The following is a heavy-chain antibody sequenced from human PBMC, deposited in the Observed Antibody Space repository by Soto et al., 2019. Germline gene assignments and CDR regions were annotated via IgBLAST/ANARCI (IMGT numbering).Heavy chain of an antibody. V-gene: IGHV3-23*01. D-gene: IGHD5-18*01. CDR1: GFTFSSYA. CDR2: ISGSGGST. J-gene: IGHJ4*02. CDR3: AKTPPWIQLWSPLAPYDY. Sequence: GGSLRLSCAASGFTFSSYAMSWVRQAPGKGLEWVSAISGSGGSTYYADSVKGRFTISRDNSKNTLYLQMNSLRAEDTAVYYCAKTPPWIQLWSPLAPYDYWGQGTLVTVSS.